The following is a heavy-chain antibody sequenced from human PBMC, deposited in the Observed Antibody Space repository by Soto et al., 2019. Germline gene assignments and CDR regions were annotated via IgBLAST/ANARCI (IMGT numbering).Heavy chain of an antibody. V-gene: IGHV3-74*03. CDR1: GFTFSYYW. Sequence: EVQLVESGGGLVQPGESLRLSCVASGFTFSYYWMHWVRQAPGKGLVWVSRIHSDGSSTTYADSVKDRFTISRDNARNTVYLQMNSLRAEDTAVYYCARGDRGAFALWGQGTVLTVSS. D-gene: IGHD1-26*01. CDR2: IHSDGSST. J-gene: IGHJ3*01. CDR3: ARGDRGAFAL.